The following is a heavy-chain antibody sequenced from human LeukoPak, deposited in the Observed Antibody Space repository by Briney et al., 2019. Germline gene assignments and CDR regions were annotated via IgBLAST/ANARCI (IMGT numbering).Heavy chain of an antibody. CDR3: GKGRLGGSLHSYDY. V-gene: IGHV5-51*01. J-gene: IGHJ4*02. CDR1: GDRVMDYW. CDR2: IYFDDSDT. D-gene: IGHD4-23*01. Sequence: GESLKISCKASGDRVMDYWIGWVRQTPGKGLEWMGIIYFDDSDTRYSPPFDGQVIISGDKSTATAYLQWSSLKTSDTAIYYCGKGRLGGSLHSYDYWGQGTRVTVSS.